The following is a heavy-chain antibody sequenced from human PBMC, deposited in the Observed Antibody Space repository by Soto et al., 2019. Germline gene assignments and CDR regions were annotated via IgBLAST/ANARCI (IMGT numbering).Heavy chain of an antibody. CDR3: ARVIGYCSGGSCYSYYYGMDV. CDR2: ISSSSSTI. CDR1: GFTFSSYS. Sequence: GGSLRLSCEASGFTFSSYSMNWVRQAPGKGLEWVSYISSSSSTIYYADSVKGRFTISRDNAKNSLYLQMNSLRDEDTAVYYCARVIGYCSGGSCYSYYYGMDVWGQGTTVTVSS. D-gene: IGHD2-15*01. J-gene: IGHJ6*02. V-gene: IGHV3-48*02.